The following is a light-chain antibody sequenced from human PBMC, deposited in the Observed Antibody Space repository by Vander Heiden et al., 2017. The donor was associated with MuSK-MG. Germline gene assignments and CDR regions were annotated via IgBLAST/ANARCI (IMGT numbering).Light chain of an antibody. CDR2: EAV. Sequence: DLTHPPAVSVAHGQTVTMPCSGDKLVATYAYWDQQKPGTSLVLVIHEAVKRLSGIPERFSGSNSGNTASLTITGTHSMDEAADFCQTWDITTVVLGGGTLLTVL. V-gene: IGLV3-1*01. CDR3: QTWDITTVV. CDR1: KLVATY. J-gene: IGLJ7*01.